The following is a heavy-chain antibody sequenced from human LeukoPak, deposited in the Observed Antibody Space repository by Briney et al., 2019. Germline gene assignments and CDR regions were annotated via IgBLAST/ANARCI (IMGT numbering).Heavy chain of an antibody. CDR3: ARENSGSYLDFDY. J-gene: IGHJ4*02. CDR2: IYYSGST. D-gene: IGHD1-26*01. Sequence: SETLSLTCTVSGGSISSGGYYWSWIRQHPGKGLEWIGYIYYSGSTYYNPSFKSRVTISVDTSKNQFSLKLSSVTAADTAVYYCARENSGSYLDFDYWGQGTLVTVSS. CDR1: GGSISSGGYY. V-gene: IGHV4-31*03.